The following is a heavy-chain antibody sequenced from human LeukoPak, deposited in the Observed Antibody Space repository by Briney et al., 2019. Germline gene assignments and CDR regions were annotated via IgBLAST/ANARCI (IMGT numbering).Heavy chain of an antibody. CDR3: ARGRSSYDFDP. J-gene: IGHJ5*02. CDR1: GYTFTSYD. V-gene: IGHV1-8*03. Sequence: ASVKVSCKASGYTFTSYDINWVRQATGQGLEWMGWMNPNSGNTSYAQKFQGRVTITRNTSISTAYMELSSLRSEDTAVYYCARGRSSYDFDPWGQGTLVTVSS. CDR2: MNPNSGNT. D-gene: IGHD5-12*01.